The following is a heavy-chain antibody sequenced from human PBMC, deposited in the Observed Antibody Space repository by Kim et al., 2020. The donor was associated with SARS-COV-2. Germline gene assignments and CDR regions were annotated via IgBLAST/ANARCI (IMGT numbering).Heavy chain of an antibody. CDR2: VYHSGST. V-gene: IGHV4-39*01. D-gene: IGHD3-22*01. CDR1: GGSISNSFNY. J-gene: IGHJ4*02. CDR3: ARLPHDSSGYVDC. Sequence: SETLSLSCTVSGGSISNSFNYWGWIRQRPGKGLEWIGSVYHSGSTYDSPSLKSRVTVSVDTSKNQFSLKVTSGTAADTAVYFCARLPHDSSGYVDCWGQGILVTVSS.